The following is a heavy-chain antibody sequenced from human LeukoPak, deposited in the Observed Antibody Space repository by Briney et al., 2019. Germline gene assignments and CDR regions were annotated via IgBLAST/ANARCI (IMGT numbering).Heavy chain of an antibody. J-gene: IGHJ4*02. CDR2: VNPNSGGT. CDR1: GYTFTGYY. CDR3: AREGLWFGELFDY. Sequence: GASVKVSCKASGYTFTGYYMHWVRQAPGQGLEWMGWVNPNSGGTNYAQKFQGRVTMTRDTSISTAYMELSRLRSDDTAVYYCAREGLWFGELFDYWGQGTLVTVSS. V-gene: IGHV1-2*02. D-gene: IGHD3-10*01.